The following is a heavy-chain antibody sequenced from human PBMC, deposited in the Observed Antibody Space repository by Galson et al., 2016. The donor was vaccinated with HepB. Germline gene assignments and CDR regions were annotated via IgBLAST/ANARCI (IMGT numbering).Heavy chain of an antibody. CDR3: VLGGTVPAV. CDR1: GFTFRNYG. Sequence: SLRLSCAASGFTFRNYGMTWVRQAPGKGLEVVSSISRSGDSTDYADSVKGRFTISRDNSKNTLSLQMNSLTADDTAVDYCVLGGTVPAVWGKGTSVTVPP. D-gene: IGHD1-1*01. CDR2: ISRSGDST. J-gene: IGHJ6*04. V-gene: IGHV3-23*01.